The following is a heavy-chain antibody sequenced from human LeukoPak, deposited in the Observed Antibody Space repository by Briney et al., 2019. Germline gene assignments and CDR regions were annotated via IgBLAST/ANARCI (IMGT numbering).Heavy chain of an antibody. D-gene: IGHD6-13*01. CDR2: IWYDGSEK. Sequence: GRSLILSCAASGFTFSSFGMHWVRQAPGKGLEWVAVIWYDGSEKYYTDSVKGRFTISRDNSKNTLYLQMSSLRGEDTAIYYCARAGNAFDIWGQGTMVTVSS. CDR1: GFTFSSFG. CDR3: ARAGNAFDI. V-gene: IGHV3-33*01. J-gene: IGHJ3*02.